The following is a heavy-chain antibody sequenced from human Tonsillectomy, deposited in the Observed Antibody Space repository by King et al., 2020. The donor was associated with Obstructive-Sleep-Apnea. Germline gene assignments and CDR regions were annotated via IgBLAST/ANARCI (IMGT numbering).Heavy chain of an antibody. Sequence: VQLVESGGGLVQPGRSLRISCAASGFTFDDYAMHWVRQAPGRGLEWVSGISWNNDNIDYADSVKGRFSISRDNAKNSLYLQMNSLRPEDTALYYCVKERRIWLRNEGGGAFDIWGQGTMVTVSS. CDR1: GFTFDDYA. CDR3: VKERRIWLRNEGGGAFDI. J-gene: IGHJ3*02. V-gene: IGHV3-9*01. CDR2: ISWNNDNI. D-gene: IGHD1-1*01.